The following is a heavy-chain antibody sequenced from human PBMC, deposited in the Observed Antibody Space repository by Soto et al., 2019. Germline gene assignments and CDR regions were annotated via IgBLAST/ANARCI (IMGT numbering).Heavy chain of an antibody. V-gene: IGHV1-18*01. CDR2: ISAYKGRT. CDR3: ARGVINDAFDI. J-gene: IGHJ3*02. D-gene: IGHD3-10*01. Sequence: GQLVQSGAEVKKPGASVKVSCKASGYTFTSHGITWVRQAPGQGLEWMGWISAYKGRTDYAQRVQGRVTMTTDTSTSTAYMELRSLRSDDTAVYYCARGVINDAFDIWGQGTMVTVSS. CDR1: GYTFTSHG.